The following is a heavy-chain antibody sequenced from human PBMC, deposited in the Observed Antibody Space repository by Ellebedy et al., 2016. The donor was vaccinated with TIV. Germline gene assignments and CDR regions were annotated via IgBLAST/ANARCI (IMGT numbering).Heavy chain of an antibody. J-gene: IGHJ4*02. D-gene: IGHD5-18*01. CDR1: GGSLSTYY. CDR3: ARHRRNNYGYFAAPREYYFES. V-gene: IGHV4-59*08. CDR2: VFYTGST. Sequence: MPSETLSLTCSVSGGSLSTYYWTRIRQPPGKGLEWLGDVFYTGSTTYNPSLRSRSTISLDTSKNQFSLKLTSVTAADTAVYYCARHRRNNYGYFAAPREYYFESWGQGTLVTVSS.